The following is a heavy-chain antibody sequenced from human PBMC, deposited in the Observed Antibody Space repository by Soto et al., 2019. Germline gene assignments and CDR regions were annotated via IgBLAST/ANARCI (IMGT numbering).Heavy chain of an antibody. V-gene: IGHV6-1*01. CDR3: ARDSPGYGDYVLFDY. D-gene: IGHD4-17*01. Sequence: SQTLSLTCAISGDSVSTNSVAWNWIRQSPSRGLEWLGRTYYRSKWSNDYAVSVESRITINPDTSKNQFSLQLDSVTPEDTAVYYCARDSPGYGDYVLFDYWGQGTRVTVSS. CDR2: TYYRSKWSN. J-gene: IGHJ4*02. CDR1: GDSVSTNSVA.